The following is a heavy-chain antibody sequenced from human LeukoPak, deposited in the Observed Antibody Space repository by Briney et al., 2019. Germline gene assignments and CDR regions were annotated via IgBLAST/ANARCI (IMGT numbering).Heavy chain of an antibody. J-gene: IGHJ4*02. CDR3: ARHGENDVEMATIDY. D-gene: IGHD5-24*01. V-gene: IGHV4-39*01. Sequence: PSETLSLTCTVSGGSISSSSYYWGWIRQPPGKGLEWIGSIYYSGSTYYNPSLKSRVTIPVDTSKNQFSLKLSSVTAADTAVYYCARHGENDVEMATIDYWGQGTLVTVSS. CDR1: GGSISSSSYY. CDR2: IYYSGST.